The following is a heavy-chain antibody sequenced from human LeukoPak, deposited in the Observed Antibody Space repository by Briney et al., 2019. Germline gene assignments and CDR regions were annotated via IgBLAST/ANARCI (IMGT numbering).Heavy chain of an antibody. CDR3: AKSRSGSSNWALRIFDN. V-gene: IGHV3-23*01. J-gene: IGHJ4*02. CDR2: ISPGGGTT. CDR1: GFTFSSYA. D-gene: IGHD3-10*01. Sequence: GGSLRLSCAASGFTFSSYAMSWVRQAPGRGLEWVSSISPGGGTTYYADSVKGRFTISRDNSKNTLYVQMNSLRAEDTAIYYCAKSRSGSSNWALRIFDNWGQGTMVSVSS.